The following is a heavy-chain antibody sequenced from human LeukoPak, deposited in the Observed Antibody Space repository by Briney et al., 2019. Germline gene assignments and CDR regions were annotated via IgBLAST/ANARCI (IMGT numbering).Heavy chain of an antibody. J-gene: IGHJ5*02. CDR2: ISGTGGST. CDR3: AKDHTYYYDSSGSWFDP. Sequence: GGSLRLSCAASGFTFSSYWMSWVRQAPGKGLEWVSLISGTGGSTYYADSVKGRFTISRDNAKNSLYLQMNSLRAEDTALYYCAKDHTYYYDSSGSWFDPWGQGTLVTVSS. D-gene: IGHD3-22*01. CDR1: GFTFSSYW. V-gene: IGHV3-23*01.